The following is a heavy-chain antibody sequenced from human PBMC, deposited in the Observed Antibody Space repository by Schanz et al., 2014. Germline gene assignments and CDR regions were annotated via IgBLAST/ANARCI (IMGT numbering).Heavy chain of an antibody. CDR1: GYTFTSYY. J-gene: IGHJ4*02. CDR2: INPSVGNT. Sequence: QLMQSGAEVKKPGASVKVSCKASGYTFTSYYMHWVRQAPGQGLEWMGIINPSVGNTSYAQKFQGRVTMTRDTSTSTVYMELSSLRSEDTAVYYCARDGEAAAGCDYWGQGTLVTVSS. D-gene: IGHD6-13*01. CDR3: ARDGEAAAGCDY. V-gene: IGHV1-46*03.